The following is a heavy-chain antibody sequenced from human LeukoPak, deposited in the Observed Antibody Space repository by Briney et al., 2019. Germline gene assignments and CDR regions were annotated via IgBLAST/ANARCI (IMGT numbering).Heavy chain of an antibody. D-gene: IGHD1-14*01. Sequence: GGSLRLSCAASGFTFSSYGMHWVRQAPGKGLEWVAVIWYDGSNKYYADSVKGRFTISRDNSKNTLYLQMNSLRAEDTAVYYCARAYQPAETFYYYYGMDVWGQGTTVTVSS. V-gene: IGHV3-33*01. CDR1: GFTFSSYG. J-gene: IGHJ6*02. CDR2: IWYDGSNK. CDR3: ARAYQPAETFYYYYGMDV.